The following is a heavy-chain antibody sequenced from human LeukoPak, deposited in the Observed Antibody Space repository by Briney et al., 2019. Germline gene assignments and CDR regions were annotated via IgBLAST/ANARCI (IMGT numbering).Heavy chain of an antibody. CDR2: VSHDGTEK. Sequence: GGTLRLSCEASGFTFNNYGLHWVRQAPGKGLEWVAVVSHDGTEKNYPNSVKGRFTISRDNSKTTVYLQMNSLRAEDTAVYYCAKNVGLWFGELYPFDYWGQGTLVTVSS. V-gene: IGHV3-30*18. J-gene: IGHJ4*02. CDR1: GFTFNNYG. D-gene: IGHD3-10*01. CDR3: AKNVGLWFGELYPFDY.